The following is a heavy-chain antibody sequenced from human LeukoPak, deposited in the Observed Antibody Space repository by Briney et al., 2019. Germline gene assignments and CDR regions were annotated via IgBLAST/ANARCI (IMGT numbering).Heavy chain of an antibody. CDR1: GYTFTSYA. CDR3: ARDGYSSGWLRDYYYYMDV. V-gene: IGHV7-4-1*02. Sequence: ASVKVSCKASGYTFTSYAMNWVRQAPGQGLEWMGWINTNTGNPTYAQGFTGRFVFSLDISVSTAYLQISSLKAEDTAVYYCARDGYSSGWLRDYYYYMDVWGEGTTVTVSS. D-gene: IGHD6-19*01. CDR2: INTNTGNP. J-gene: IGHJ6*03.